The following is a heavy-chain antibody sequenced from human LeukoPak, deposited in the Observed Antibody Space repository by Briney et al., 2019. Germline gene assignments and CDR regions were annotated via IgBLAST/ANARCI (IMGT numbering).Heavy chain of an antibody. J-gene: IGHJ4*02. CDR3: AAGIVGGDYQFDY. CDR2: IVVGSGNT. D-gene: IGHD4-17*01. Sequence: SVKVSCKASGFTFTRSAMQWVRQARGQRLEWMGWIVVGSGNTNYAQKFQERVTITRDMSTSTAYMELSSLRSEDTAVYYCAAGIVGGDYQFDYWGQGTLVTVSS. CDR1: GFTFTRSA. V-gene: IGHV1-58*02.